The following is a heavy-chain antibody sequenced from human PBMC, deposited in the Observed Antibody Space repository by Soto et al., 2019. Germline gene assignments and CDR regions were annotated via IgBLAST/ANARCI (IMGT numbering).Heavy chain of an antibody. Sequence: GGSLRLSCAASGFTFSSYWMSWVRQAPGKGLEWVANIKQDGSEKYYVDSVKGRFTISRDNAKNSLYLQMNSLRAEDTAVYYCARDGGGYSGYSYPTPYYMDVWGKGTTVTVSS. CDR3: ARDGGGYSGYSYPTPYYMDV. V-gene: IGHV3-7*01. J-gene: IGHJ6*03. CDR2: IKQDGSEK. CDR1: GFTFSSYW. D-gene: IGHD5-12*01.